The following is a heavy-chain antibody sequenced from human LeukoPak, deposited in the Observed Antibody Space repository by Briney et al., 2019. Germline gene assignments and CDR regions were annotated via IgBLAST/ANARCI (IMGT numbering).Heavy chain of an antibody. D-gene: IGHD1-26*01. J-gene: IGHJ4*02. Sequence: GGSLRLSCAASGVTFSSYWMHWVRQAPGKGLVWVSRINSDGSSTSYADSVKGRFTISRDNAKNTLYLQMNSLRAEDTAVYYCAREKYSGSLRDYWGQGTLVTVSS. V-gene: IGHV3-74*01. CDR3: AREKYSGSLRDY. CDR1: GVTFSSYW. CDR2: INSDGSST.